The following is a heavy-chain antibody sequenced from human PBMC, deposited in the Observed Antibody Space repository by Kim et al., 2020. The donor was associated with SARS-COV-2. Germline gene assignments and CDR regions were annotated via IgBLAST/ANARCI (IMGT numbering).Heavy chain of an antibody. V-gene: IGHV4-39*07. CDR2: ITHGGST. CDR1: GGSIISDTHY. CDR3: AKFDEEVDN. J-gene: IGHJ4*02. Sequence: SETLSLTCTVSGGSIISDTHYWGWIRPPPGKGLEWIGSITHGGSTYSDPSPQSRVTMSIDTSTNQFFLRLASVTAADTAVYFCAKFDEEVDNCGQGTLV.